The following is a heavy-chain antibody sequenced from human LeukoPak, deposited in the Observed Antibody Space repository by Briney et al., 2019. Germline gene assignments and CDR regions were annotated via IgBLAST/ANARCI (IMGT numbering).Heavy chain of an antibody. CDR2: INHSGST. D-gene: IGHD5-24*01. CDR3: ARAPPWMATYYFDY. V-gene: IGHV4-34*01. Sequence: SETLSLTCAVYGGSFSGYYWSWIRQPPGKGLEWIGEINHSGSTNYNPSLKSRVTISVDASKNQFSLQLSSVTAADTAVYYCARAPPWMATYYFDYWGQGTLVTVSS. CDR1: GGSFSGYY. J-gene: IGHJ4*02.